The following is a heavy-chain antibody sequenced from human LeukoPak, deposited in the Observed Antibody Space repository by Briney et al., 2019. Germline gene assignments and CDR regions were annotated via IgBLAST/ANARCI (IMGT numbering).Heavy chain of an antibody. Sequence: ASVKVSCKASGYTFTSYYMHWVRPAPGQGLEWMGIINPSGGSTSYAQKFQGRVTMTRDTSTSTVYMELSSLRSEDTAVYYCATATRLSNFDYWGQGTLVTVSS. J-gene: IGHJ4*02. CDR2: INPSGGST. CDR1: GYTFTSYY. CDR3: ATATRLSNFDY. D-gene: IGHD2-15*01. V-gene: IGHV1-46*01.